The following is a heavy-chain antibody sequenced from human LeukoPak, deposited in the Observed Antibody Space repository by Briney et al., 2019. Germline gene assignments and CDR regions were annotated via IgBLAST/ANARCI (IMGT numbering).Heavy chain of an antibody. J-gene: IGHJ3*02. D-gene: IGHD2-2*01. V-gene: IGHV1-18*01. CDR3: ARSSGSCSSTSCYAYAFDI. CDR1: GYSFTSYG. CDR2: ISAYNGNT. Sequence: ASVKVSCKASGYSFTSYGISWVRQAPGQGLEWMGCISAYNGNTNYAQKLQGRVTMTTDTSTSTAYMELRSLRSDDTAVYYCARSSGSCSSTSCYAYAFDIWGQGTMVTVSS.